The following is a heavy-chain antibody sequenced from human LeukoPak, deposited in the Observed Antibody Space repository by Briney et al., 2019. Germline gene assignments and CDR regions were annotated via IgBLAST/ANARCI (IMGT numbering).Heavy chain of an antibody. V-gene: IGHV3-74*01. J-gene: IGHJ4*02. Sequence: GGSLRLSCAASGFTFSSYSMNWVRQAPGKGLEWVSRMNSDGTTTNYADSVQGRFTISRDNARNTLFLQMNSLRADDTAVYYCTTAGNYRFDFWGQGTLVTVSS. CDR1: GFTFSSYS. CDR2: MNSDGTTT. CDR3: TTAGNYRFDF. D-gene: IGHD1-7*01.